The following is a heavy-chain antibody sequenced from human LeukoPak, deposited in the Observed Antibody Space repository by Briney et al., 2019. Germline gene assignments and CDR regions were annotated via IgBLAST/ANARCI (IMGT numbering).Heavy chain of an antibody. CDR3: ARDLDY. V-gene: IGHV4-34*01. CDR1: GGSFSGYY. CDR2: INHSGST. J-gene: IGHJ4*02. Sequence: PSETLSLTCAVYGGSFSGYYWSWIRQPPGKGLEWIGEINHSGSTNYNPSLKSRVTISVDTSKNQFSLKLSSVTAADTAVYYCARDLDYWGQGTLVTVSS.